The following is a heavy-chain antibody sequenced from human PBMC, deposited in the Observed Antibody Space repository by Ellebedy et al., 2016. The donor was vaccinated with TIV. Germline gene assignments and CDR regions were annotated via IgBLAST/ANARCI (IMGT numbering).Heavy chain of an antibody. J-gene: IGHJ6*02. CDR1: GFLLSSRGVG. CDR2: IYWDDDQ. D-gene: IGHD7-27*01. Sequence: SGPTLVKPTETLTLTCTFSGFLLSSRGVGVGWIRQPPGKALEWLALIYWDDDQLYSPSLNTPLTISKDTSKNQVVLTMTYMDPVDTATYYCARSKKANWGTHRFYYYGMDVWGQGTTVTVSS. CDR3: ARSKKANWGTHRFYYYGMDV. V-gene: IGHV2-5*02.